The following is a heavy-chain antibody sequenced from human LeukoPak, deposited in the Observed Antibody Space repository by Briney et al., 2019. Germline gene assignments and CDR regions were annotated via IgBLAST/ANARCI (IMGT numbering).Heavy chain of an antibody. CDR3: ARDHVVVVAASQPPWFDP. V-gene: IGHV3-30-3*01. CDR2: ISYDGSNK. Sequence: GGSLRLSCAASGFTFSSYAMHWVRQAPGKGLEWVAVISYDGSNKYYADSVKGRFTISRDNSKNTLYLQMNSLRAEDTAVYYCARDHVVVVAASQPPWFDPWGQGTLVTVSS. J-gene: IGHJ5*02. D-gene: IGHD2-15*01. CDR1: GFTFSSYA.